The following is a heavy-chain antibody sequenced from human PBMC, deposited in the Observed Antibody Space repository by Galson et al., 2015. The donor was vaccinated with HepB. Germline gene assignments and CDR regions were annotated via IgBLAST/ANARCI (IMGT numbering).Heavy chain of an antibody. CDR3: ATRGGYYDFWGGYQMRDGFDI. V-gene: IGHV4-59*08. CDR2: ISYSGSS. CDR1: GGSISRYF. Sequence: SETLSLTCSVSGGSISRYFWTWIRQPPGKSLEWIGSISYSGSSNYHPSLKSRVTMSADMSKNQFSLKLTSVTAADTAIYFCATRGGYYDFWGGYQMRDGFDIWGQGTMVTVSS. D-gene: IGHD3-3*01. J-gene: IGHJ3*02.